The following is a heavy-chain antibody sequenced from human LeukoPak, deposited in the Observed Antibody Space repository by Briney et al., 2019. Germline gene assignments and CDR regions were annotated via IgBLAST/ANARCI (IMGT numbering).Heavy chain of an antibody. CDR3: ARAPKVEMATITFDY. J-gene: IGHJ4*02. CDR1: GYTFTSYY. V-gene: IGHV1-46*01. Sequence: ASVKVSCKASGYTFTSYYMHWVRQAPGQGLEWMGIINPSGGSTSYAQKFRGRVAMTRDTSTSTVYMELSSLRSEDTAVYYCARAPKVEMATITFDYWGQGTLVTVSS. D-gene: IGHD5-12*01. CDR2: INPSGGST.